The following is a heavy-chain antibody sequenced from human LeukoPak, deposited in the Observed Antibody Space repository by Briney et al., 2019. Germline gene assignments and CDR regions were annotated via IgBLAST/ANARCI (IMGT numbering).Heavy chain of an antibody. V-gene: IGHV4-34*01. D-gene: IGHD3-10*01. J-gene: IGHJ4*02. CDR1: GGSFSGYY. Sequence: SETLSLTCAVYGGSFSGYYWSWIRQPPGKGLEWIGEINHSGSTNYNPSLKSRVTISVDTSKNQFSLKLSSVTAADTAVYYCARHANPSGSYSPFDYWGQGTLVTVSS. CDR3: ARHANPSGSYSPFDY. CDR2: INHSGST.